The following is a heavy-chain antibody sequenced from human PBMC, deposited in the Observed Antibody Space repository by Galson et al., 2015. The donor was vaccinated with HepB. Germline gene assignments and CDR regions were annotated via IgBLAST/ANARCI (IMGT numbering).Heavy chain of an antibody. V-gene: IGHV4-30-2*01. CDR1: GGSISSGGYS. CDR2: IYHSGST. D-gene: IGHD7-27*01. CDR3: ARELWDWGFARGAFDI. Sequence: TLSLTCAVSGGSISSGGYSWSWIRQPPGKGLEWIGYIYHSGSTYYNPSLKSRVTISVDRSKNQFSLKLSSVTAADTAVYYCARELWDWGFARGAFDIWGQGTMVTVSS. J-gene: IGHJ3*02.